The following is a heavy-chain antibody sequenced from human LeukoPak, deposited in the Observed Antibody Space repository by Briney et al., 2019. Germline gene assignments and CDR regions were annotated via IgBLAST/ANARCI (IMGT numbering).Heavy chain of an antibody. CDR3: ARVGNWFGP. Sequence: SETLSLTCAVSGGSISSNAYSWSWIRQPPGKGLEWIGYIYQSGNTYNPSLKSRVTISIGRSKNQFSLNLSSVTAADTAVYYCARVGNWFGPWGQGTLVTVSS. CDR2: IYQSGNT. CDR1: GGSISSNAYS. J-gene: IGHJ5*01. D-gene: IGHD1-26*01. V-gene: IGHV4-30-2*01.